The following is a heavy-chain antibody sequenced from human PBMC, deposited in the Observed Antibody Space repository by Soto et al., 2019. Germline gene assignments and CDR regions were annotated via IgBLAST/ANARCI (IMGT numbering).Heavy chain of an antibody. CDR3: ARAYEGDYFDY. CDR1: GFTFSSYA. D-gene: IGHD3-16*01. CDR2: ISYDGSNK. J-gene: IGHJ4*02. Sequence: PGESLKISCAASGFTFSSYAMHWVPQAPGKGLEWVAVISYDGSNKYYADSVKGRFTISRDNSKNTLYLQMNSLRAEDTAVYYCARAYEGDYFDYWGQGTLVTVSS. V-gene: IGHV3-30-3*01.